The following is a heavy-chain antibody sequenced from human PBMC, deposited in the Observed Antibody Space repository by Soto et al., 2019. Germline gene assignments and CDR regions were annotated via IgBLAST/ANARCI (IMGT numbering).Heavy chain of an antibody. CDR1: GYSFTSYW. J-gene: IGHJ6*02. CDR3: ARQPHYYGSGSSYYYYGMDV. V-gene: IGHV5-51*01. Sequence: RGESLNISCKGSGYSFTSYWIGLVRQMPGKGLEWMGIIYPGDSDTRYSPSFQGQVTISADKSISTAYLQWSSLKASDTAMYYCARQPHYYGSGSSYYYYGMDVWGQGTTVTVSS. CDR2: IYPGDSDT. D-gene: IGHD3-10*01.